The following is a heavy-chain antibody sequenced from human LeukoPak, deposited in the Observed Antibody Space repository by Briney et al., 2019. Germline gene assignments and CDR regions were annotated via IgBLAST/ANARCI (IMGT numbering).Heavy chain of an antibody. CDR2: LHQDGCGG. J-gene: IGHJ4*02. CDR1: GFPFRRYW. V-gene: IGHV3-7*04. Sequence: GGSLRLSCVASGFPFRRYWMSWVRQTPGKGLEWVAHLHQDGCGGYYVDSVKVRFTISRDNAKNSLYRQMISLGPEDTAVYYCAWRGDGSLSYFDHWGQGTLVTASS. CDR3: AWRGDGSLSYFDH. D-gene: IGHD2-21*01.